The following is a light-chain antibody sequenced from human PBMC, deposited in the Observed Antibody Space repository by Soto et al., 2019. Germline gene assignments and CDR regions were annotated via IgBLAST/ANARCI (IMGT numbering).Light chain of an antibody. CDR3: QQYGTSPWT. V-gene: IGKV3-20*01. CDR2: DVS. Sequence: IVLTQSPGTLSLSPGERATLSCRASQTVSSTHLAWYQQKPGQAPRLLIYDVSSRATGIPDRFSGSGSGTDFTLTISRLEPEDFAVYYCQQYGTSPWTFGQGTKVDI. CDR1: QTVSSTH. J-gene: IGKJ1*01.